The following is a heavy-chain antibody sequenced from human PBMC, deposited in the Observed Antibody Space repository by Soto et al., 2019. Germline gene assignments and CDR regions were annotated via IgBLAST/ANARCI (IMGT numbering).Heavy chain of an antibody. V-gene: IGHV3-48*01. CDR2: ISSSSTI. J-gene: IGHJ4*02. D-gene: IGHD6-19*01. CDR1: GFTFSTYS. CDR3: ARERGSGWTFDY. Sequence: GGSLRLSCAASGFTFSTYSMNWVRQAPGKGLEWVSSISSSSTIYYADSVKGRFTISRDNVQNSLYLQMHSLRAEDTAVYYCARERGSGWTFDYWGQGTLVTVAS.